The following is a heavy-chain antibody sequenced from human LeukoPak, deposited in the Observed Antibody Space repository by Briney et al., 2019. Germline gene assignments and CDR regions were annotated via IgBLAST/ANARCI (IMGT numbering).Heavy chain of an antibody. CDR1: GYTFTAYY. J-gene: IGHJ4*02. D-gene: IGHD5-18*01. Sequence: ASVKVSCMASGYTFTAYYIHWVRQAPGQGLKWMGWINPNNGVTNYAQTFQGRVTMTRDTSTSTVYMELSRLRSEDTAVYYCAREIGPRQLHLWGSAFDSWGQGTLVTVSS. V-gene: IGHV1-2*02. CDR3: AREIGPRQLHLWGSAFDS. CDR2: INPNNGVT.